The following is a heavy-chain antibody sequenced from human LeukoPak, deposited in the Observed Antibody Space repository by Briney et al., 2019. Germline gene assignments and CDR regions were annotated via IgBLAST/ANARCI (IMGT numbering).Heavy chain of an antibody. CDR3: ARGSWRYCGGDCYMVLHWFDP. D-gene: IGHD2-21*02. J-gene: IGHJ5*02. CDR2: VYHSGST. CDR1: GGSISSSNW. V-gene: IGHV4-4*02. Sequence: SGTLSLTCAVSGGSISSSNWWSWVRQPPGKGLEWIGEVYHSGSTNYNPSLKSRVTISVDTSKNQFSLKLSSVTAADTAVYYCARGSWRYCGGDCYMVLHWFDPWGQGTLVTVSS.